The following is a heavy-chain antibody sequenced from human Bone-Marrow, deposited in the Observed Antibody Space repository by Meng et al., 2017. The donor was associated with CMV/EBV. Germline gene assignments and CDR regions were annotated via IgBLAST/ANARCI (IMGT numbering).Heavy chain of an antibody. V-gene: IGHV4-61*01. CDR3: ARGGVFWSGYDYYYYGMDV. CDR1: GGSVSSGSYY. Sequence: SCTVSGGSVSSGSYYWSWIRQPPGKGLEWIGYIYYSGSTNYNPSLKSRVTISVDTSKNQFSLKLSSVTAADTAVYYCARGGVFWSGYDYYYYGMDVWGQGTTVTASS. D-gene: IGHD3-3*01. CDR2: IYYSGST. J-gene: IGHJ6*02.